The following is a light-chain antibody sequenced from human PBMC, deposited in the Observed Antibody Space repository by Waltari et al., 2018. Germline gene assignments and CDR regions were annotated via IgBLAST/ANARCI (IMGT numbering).Light chain of an antibody. J-gene: IGKJ5*01. CDR2: DAS. Sequence: EIVMTQSPATLSVSPGETATLSCRASQSVSSNVAWYQKKPGQAPRLLIYDASTRAPSIPARFRGSGSGTEFILTISSLQSEDFAVYYCQQYNRWPPITFGHGTRLEI. CDR3: QQYNRWPPIT. V-gene: IGKV3-15*01. CDR1: QSVSSN.